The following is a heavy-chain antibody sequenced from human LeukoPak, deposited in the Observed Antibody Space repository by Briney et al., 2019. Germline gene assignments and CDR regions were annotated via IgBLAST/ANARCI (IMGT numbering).Heavy chain of an antibody. J-gene: IGHJ4*02. CDR1: GYTFSGYY. CDR3: AREYGVVVPAATGRFDY. V-gene: IGHV1-2*02. D-gene: IGHD2-2*01. Sequence: ASVKVSCKASGYTFSGYYMHWVRQAPGQGLEWMGWINPNSGGTNYAQKFQGRVTMTRETSISTAYMELSRLRSDDTAVYYCAREYGVVVPAATGRFDYWGQGSLVTVSS. CDR2: INPNSGGT.